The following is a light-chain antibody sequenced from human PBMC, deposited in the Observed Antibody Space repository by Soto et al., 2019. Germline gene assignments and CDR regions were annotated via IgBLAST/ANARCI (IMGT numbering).Light chain of an antibody. CDR1: QSISSW. J-gene: IGKJ1*01. V-gene: IGKV1-5*01. Sequence: DIQMTQSPSTLSASVGDRVTITCRANQSISSWLAWYQQKPGKAPKLLIYDASSLESGVPSRFSGSGSGTEFTLTISSLQPDDFATYYCQQYNSYPPWTFGQGTKVEIK. CDR2: DAS. CDR3: QQYNSYPPWT.